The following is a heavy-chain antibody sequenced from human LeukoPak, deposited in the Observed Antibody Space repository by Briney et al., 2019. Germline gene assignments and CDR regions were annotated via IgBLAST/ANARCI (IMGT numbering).Heavy chain of an antibody. CDR2: ISSSGSTR. CDR3: ARTAYYYDSSGYDDAFDI. J-gene: IGHJ3*02. Sequence: GGSLRLSCAASGFTVSSNYMSWVRQAPGKGLEWVSHISSSGSTRYYADSVKGRFTISRDNAKNSLYLQMNSLRAEDTAVYYCARTAYYYDSSGYDDAFDIWGQGTMVTVSS. D-gene: IGHD3-22*01. V-gene: IGHV3-11*01. CDR1: GFTVSSNY.